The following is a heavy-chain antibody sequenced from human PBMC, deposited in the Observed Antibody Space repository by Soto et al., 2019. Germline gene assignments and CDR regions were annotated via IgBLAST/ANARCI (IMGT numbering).Heavy chain of an antibody. J-gene: IGHJ3*02. CDR3: SRTLYDFWSGYFDAFDS. CDR1: GFTFSSYW. D-gene: IGHD3-3*01. CDR2: INSDGSST. Sequence: GGSLRLSCAASGFTFSSYWMHWVRQAPGKGLVWVSRINSDGSSTSYADSVKGRFTISRDNAKNTLYLQMNSLRAEDTAVYYCSRTLYDFWSGYFDAFDSWGQGTMVTVSS. V-gene: IGHV3-74*01.